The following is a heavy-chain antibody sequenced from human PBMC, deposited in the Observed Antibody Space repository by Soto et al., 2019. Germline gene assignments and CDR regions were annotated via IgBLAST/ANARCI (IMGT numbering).Heavy chain of an antibody. Sequence: QVQLVQSGAEVKKPGASVKVSCKASGYTFTSYGISWVRQAPGQGLEWMGWISGYNGNPNYAQKLHDRVTMTTDTSTSTAYMELRSLRSDDTAVYYCARGSYIRGLGGLDYWGHGALVTVSS. CDR1: GYTFTSYG. CDR3: ARGSYIRGLGGLDY. J-gene: IGHJ4*01. CDR2: ISGYNGNP. D-gene: IGHD3-10*01. V-gene: IGHV1-18*04.